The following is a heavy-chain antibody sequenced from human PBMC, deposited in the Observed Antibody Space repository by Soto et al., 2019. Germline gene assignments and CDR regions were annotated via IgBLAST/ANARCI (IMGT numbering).Heavy chain of an antibody. V-gene: IGHV1-3*01. J-gene: IGHJ4*02. CDR3: ARVPPWGDSGSFYIQHHDS. CDR1: GNSFVTYA. D-gene: IGHD3-10*01. CDR2: INVGSGNT. Sequence: ASVKISCKSSGNSFVTYAIHWVRQAPGQRLQWMGWINVGSGNTKYAQDFQGRVTFSRDTAATTTFMELSSLRSEDAAVYYCARVPPWGDSGSFYIQHHDSWGQGTLVTVSS.